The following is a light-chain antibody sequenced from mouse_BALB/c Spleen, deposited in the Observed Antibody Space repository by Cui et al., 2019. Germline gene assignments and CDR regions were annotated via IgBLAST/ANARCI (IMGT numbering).Light chain of an antibody. CDR2: WAC. V-gene: IGKV6-23*01. CDR3: QQYSSYPLT. Sequence: IVMTQSHKFMSTSVGDRVSITCKASQGVGTAVAWYQQKPGQSPKLLIYWACTRHTGVPDRFTGSGSGTDFTLTISNVQSEDLADYFCQQYSSYPLTFGAGTKLELK. CDR1: QGVGTA. J-gene: IGKJ5*01.